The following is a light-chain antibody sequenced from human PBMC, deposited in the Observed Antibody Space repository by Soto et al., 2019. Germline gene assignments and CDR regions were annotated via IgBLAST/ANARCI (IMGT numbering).Light chain of an antibody. Sequence: DIVMTQSPLSLPVTLGQPASISCRSSQSLVHSDGNTYLNWFLQRPGQSPRRLIYEISNRDSGVPDRFSGSGSGADFTLKISRVEAEYVGVYYCMQGTQWPWTFGQGTKVEIK. J-gene: IGKJ1*01. CDR3: MQGTQWPWT. CDR1: QSLVHSDGNTY. CDR2: EIS. V-gene: IGKV2-30*02.